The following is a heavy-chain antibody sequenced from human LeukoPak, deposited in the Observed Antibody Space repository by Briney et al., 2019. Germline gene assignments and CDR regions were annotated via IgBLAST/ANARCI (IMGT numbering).Heavy chain of an antibody. V-gene: IGHV4-4*02. CDR3: AREPCLGYYYGSGSLPSGCYYYYMDV. Sequence: PSETLSLTCAVSGGSISSSNWWSWVRQPPGKGLEWIGEIYHSGSTNYNPSLKSRVTISVDKSKNQFSLKLSSVTAADTAVYYCAREPCLGYYYGSGSLPSGCYYYYMDVWGKGTTVTVSS. J-gene: IGHJ6*03. D-gene: IGHD3-10*01. CDR2: IYHSGST. CDR1: GGSISSSNW.